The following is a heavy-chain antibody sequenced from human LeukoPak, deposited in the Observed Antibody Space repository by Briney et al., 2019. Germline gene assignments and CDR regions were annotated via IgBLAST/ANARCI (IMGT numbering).Heavy chain of an antibody. D-gene: IGHD3-3*01. CDR3: AGDVYYDFWSGYRNQFDY. CDR1: GGTFSSYA. CDR2: IIPIFGTA. J-gene: IGHJ4*02. Sequence: VASVKVSCKASGGTFSSYAISWVRQAPGQGLEWVGGIIPIFGTANYAQKFQGRVTITADESTSTAYMELSSLRSEDTAVYYCAGDVYYDFWSGYRNQFDYWGQGTLVTVSS. V-gene: IGHV1-69*13.